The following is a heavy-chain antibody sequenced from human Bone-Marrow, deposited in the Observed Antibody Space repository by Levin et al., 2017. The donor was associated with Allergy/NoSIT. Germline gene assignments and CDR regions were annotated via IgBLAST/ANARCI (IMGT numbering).Heavy chain of an antibody. CDR3: AKDWAHHSSSWSRLY. V-gene: IGHV3-23*01. CDR2: ISGSGGST. J-gene: IGHJ4*02. Sequence: GGSLRLSCAASGFTFSSYAMSWVRQAPGKGLEWVSAISGSGGSTYYADSVKGRFTISRDNSKNTLYLQMNSLRAEDTAVYYCAKDWAHHSSSWSRLYWGQGTLVTVSS. D-gene: IGHD6-13*01. CDR1: GFTFSSYA.